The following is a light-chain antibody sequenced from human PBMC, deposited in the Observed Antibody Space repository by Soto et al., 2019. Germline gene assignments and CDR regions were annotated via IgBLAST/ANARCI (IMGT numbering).Light chain of an antibody. V-gene: IGKV1-9*01. CDR2: GAS. CDR1: QGISTY. J-gene: IGKJ1*01. Sequence: DIQLTQSPSFLSASVGDRVTITCRASQGISTYLVWYQQKPGKAPKILIYGASTLQNGVPSRFSGSGSGTDFTLTISSLQPDDFATYYCQQYNPYSPWTFGQGTKVDIK. CDR3: QQYNPYSPWT.